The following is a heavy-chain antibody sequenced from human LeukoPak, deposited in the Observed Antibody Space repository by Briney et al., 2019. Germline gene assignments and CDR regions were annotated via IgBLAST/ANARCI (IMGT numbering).Heavy chain of an antibody. J-gene: IGHJ4*02. Sequence: GASVKVSCKASGYTFTNYAMNWVRQAPGQGLEWMGWLNTNTGNPTYAQAFTGRFVFSLDTSVSTAYLQISSLKAEDTAVYYCATIVGATSFDYWGQGTLLTVSS. CDR2: LNTNTGNP. D-gene: IGHD1-26*01. V-gene: IGHV7-4-1*02. CDR1: GYTFTNYA. CDR3: ATIVGATSFDY.